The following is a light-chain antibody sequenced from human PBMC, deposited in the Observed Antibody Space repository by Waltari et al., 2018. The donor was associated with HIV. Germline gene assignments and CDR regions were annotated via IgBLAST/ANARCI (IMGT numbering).Light chain of an antibody. CDR2: RDN. J-gene: IGLJ2*01. CDR3: AAWDDTLSGQGV. CDR1: TSTIGSNY. V-gene: IGLV1-47*01. Sequence: QSVLTQPPSVSGPPGQRVTISCSGSTSTIGSNYVSWYQQLPETAPKLLIYRDNQRPSGVPDRFSGSKSGTSASLAINGLRSEDEADYYCAAWDDTLSGQGVFGGGTKLTVL.